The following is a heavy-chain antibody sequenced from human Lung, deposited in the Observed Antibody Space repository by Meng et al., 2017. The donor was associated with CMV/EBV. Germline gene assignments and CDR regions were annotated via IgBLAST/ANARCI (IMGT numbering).Heavy chain of an antibody. CDR2: SSTRYGQT. V-gene: IGHV1-18*01. D-gene: IGHD3-10*01. CDR1: GYSFSTFG. Sequence: QPQLVQSGAEVXXXXXPXKVXXKASGYSFSTFGISWVRQVPGQRLEWVGWSSTRYGQTRYAQNLQGRVILSTDTSTNTAYMTLRDLTFDDTAVYFCARESERFGELYDYWGQGTLVTVSS. J-gene: IGHJ4*02. CDR3: ARESERFGELYDY.